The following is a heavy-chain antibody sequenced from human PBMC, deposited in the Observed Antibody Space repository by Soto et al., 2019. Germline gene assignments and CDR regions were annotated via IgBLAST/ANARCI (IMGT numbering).Heavy chain of an antibody. CDR1: VFPFGSYA. CDR3: AREGSSSSSPYYYGMDV. V-gene: IGHV3-30-3*01. D-gene: IGHD6-6*01. CDR2: ILYDGRNK. Sequence: PVGPLRLSCASPVFPFGSYAMPWARHAPGKGLEWVVVILYDGRNKYYDDSVKGRLTISRDTSKNQLYLKMNSLRAEDTAVYYCAREGSSSSSPYYYGMDVWGQGTTVTV. J-gene: IGHJ6*02.